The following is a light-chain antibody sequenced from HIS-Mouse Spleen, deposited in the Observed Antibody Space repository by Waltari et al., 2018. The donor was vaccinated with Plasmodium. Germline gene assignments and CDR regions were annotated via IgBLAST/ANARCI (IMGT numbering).Light chain of an antibody. J-gene: IGLJ1*01. Sequence: SYELTQPPSVSVSPGQTARITCPGDASPKQYAYWYQQKPGQAPVLVIYTDSERPSGIPERFSGSSSGTTVTLTISGVQAEDEADYYCQSADSSGTYVFGTGTKVTVL. CDR2: TDS. CDR3: QSADSSGTYV. CDR1: ASPKQY. V-gene: IGLV3-25*03.